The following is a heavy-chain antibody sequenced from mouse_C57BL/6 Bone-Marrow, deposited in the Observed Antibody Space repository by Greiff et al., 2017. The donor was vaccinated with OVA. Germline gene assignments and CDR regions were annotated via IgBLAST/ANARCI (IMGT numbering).Heavy chain of an antibody. D-gene: IGHD1-1*01. CDR1: GFSLTSYA. CDR3: ARSYCGSSFPWFAY. V-gene: IGHV2-9-1*01. CDR2: IWTGGGT. Sequence: VKLMESGPGLVAPSQSLSITCTVSGFSLTSYAISWVRQPPGKGLEWLGVIWTGGGTNYNSALKSRLSISKANSKSQVFLKKNSLHTDDTARYYCARSYCGSSFPWFAYWGQGTLVTVSA. J-gene: IGHJ3*01.